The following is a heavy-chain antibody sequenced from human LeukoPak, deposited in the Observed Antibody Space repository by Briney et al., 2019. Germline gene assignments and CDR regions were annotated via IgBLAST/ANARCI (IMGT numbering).Heavy chain of an antibody. CDR2: ISTRDNTI. V-gene: IGHV3-11*01. D-gene: IGHD5-18*01. Sequence: GGSLRLSCAASGFTFSDYYMNWIRQAPGKGLEWLSYISTRDNTIQYADSVKGRFTISRDNANNSLFLQMNNLRAEDSAIYYCARDGDTGMVGGYYYYMDVWGKGTTVTVSS. J-gene: IGHJ6*03. CDR1: GFTFSDYY. CDR3: ARDGDTGMVGGYYYYMDV.